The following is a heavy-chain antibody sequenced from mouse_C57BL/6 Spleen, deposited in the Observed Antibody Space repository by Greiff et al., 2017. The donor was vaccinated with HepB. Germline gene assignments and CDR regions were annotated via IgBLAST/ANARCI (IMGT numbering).Heavy chain of an antibody. CDR3: APYYYGSPWLAD. D-gene: IGHD1-1*01. CDR1: GFTFSDHG. J-gene: IGHJ3*01. CDR2: ISSGSSTI. Sequence: EVHLVESGGGLVKPGGSLKLSCAASGFTFSDHGMHWVRQAPEKGLEWVAYISSGSSTIYYADTVKGRFTISRDNAKNTLFLQMTSLRSEDTAMYCCAPYYYGSPWLADWGQGTLVTVSA. V-gene: IGHV5-17*01.